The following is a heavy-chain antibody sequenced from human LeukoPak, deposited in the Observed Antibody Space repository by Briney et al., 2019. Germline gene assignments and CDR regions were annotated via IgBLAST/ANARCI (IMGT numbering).Heavy chain of an antibody. V-gene: IGHV3-66*01. J-gene: IGHJ3*02. D-gene: IGHD3-22*01. CDR3: ARVYYYDSSGRPPGPFDI. CDR2: IYSGGST. CDR1: GFTVSSNY. Sequence: PGGSLRLSCAASGFTVSSNYMSWVRQAPGKGLEWVSVIYSGGSTYYADSVKGRLTISRDNSKNTLYLQMNSLRAEDTAVYYCARVYYYDSSGRPPGPFDIWGQGTMVTVSS.